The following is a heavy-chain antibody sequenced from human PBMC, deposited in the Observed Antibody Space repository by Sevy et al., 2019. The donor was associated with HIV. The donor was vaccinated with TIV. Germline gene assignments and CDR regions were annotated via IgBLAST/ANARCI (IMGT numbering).Heavy chain of an antibody. CDR1: GVIFNSHA. Sequence: GGSLILSCAASGVIFNSHAMSWVRQAPGKGLEWVSTISGSGGYTYYSDSVKGRFSISRDNSKNTVYLQMNSLRAEDTAVYYCTNRGIVIITGFDYWGQGTLVTVSS. CDR3: TNRGIVIITGFDY. D-gene: IGHD1-20*01. V-gene: IGHV3-23*01. CDR2: ISGSGGYT. J-gene: IGHJ4*02.